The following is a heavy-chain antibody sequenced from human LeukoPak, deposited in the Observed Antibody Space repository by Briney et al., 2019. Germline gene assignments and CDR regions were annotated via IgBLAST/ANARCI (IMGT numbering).Heavy chain of an antibody. J-gene: IGHJ3*02. CDR1: GYTFTSYG. V-gene: IGHV1-18*01. CDR3: ARDYYYDSSGYWMRAFDI. D-gene: IGHD3-22*01. CDR2: ISAYNGNT. Sequence: ASVKVSCKASGYTFTSYGISWVRQAPGQGLEWMGWISAYNGNTNYAQKLQGRVTMTTDTSTSTACMELRSPRSDDTAVYYCARDYYYDSSGYWMRAFDIWGQGTMVTVSS.